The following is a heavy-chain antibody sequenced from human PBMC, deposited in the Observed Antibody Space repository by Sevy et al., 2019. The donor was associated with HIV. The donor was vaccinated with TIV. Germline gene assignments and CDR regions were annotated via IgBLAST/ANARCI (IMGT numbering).Heavy chain of an antibody. CDR1: GYTFTSYG. V-gene: IGHV1-18*01. Sequence: ASVKVSCKASGYTFTSYGISWVRQAPGQGLEWMGWMSAYNGNTNYAQKLQGRVTMTTDTSTSTVYMELRSLRSDDTAVYYCARIESSGYFDYWGQGTLVTVSS. CDR3: ARIESSGYFDY. D-gene: IGHD3-22*01. CDR2: MSAYNGNT. J-gene: IGHJ4*02.